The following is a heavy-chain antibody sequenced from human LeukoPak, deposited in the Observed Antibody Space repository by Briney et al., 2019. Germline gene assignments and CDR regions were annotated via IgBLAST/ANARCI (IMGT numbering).Heavy chain of an antibody. V-gene: IGHV3-53*01. J-gene: IGHJ4*02. CDR2: IYSGGST. CDR3: ARGSSSGYYYFDY. D-gene: IGHD3-22*01. Sequence: PGGSLRLSCAASGFTVSSNYMSWVRQAPGKGLEWVSIIYSGGSTYYADSVKGRFTISRDNSKNTLYLQMNSLRVEDTAVYYCARGSSSGYYYFDYWGQGTLVTVSS. CDR1: GFTVSSNY.